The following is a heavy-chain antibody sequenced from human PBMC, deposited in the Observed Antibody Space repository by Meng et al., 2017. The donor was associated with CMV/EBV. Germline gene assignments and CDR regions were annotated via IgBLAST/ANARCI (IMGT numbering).Heavy chain of an antibody. CDR3: TTGHY. J-gene: IGHJ4*02. CDR1: GFIFGKAW. CDR2: IKTKTDGGTT. V-gene: IGHV3-15*01. Sequence: SLRLSCAASGFIFGKAWMIWVRQAPGKGLEWVGRIKTKTDGGTTEYAAPVKGRFTISRDDSKTTLFLQMNSLKIEDTAVYYCTTGHYWGQGTLVTVSS.